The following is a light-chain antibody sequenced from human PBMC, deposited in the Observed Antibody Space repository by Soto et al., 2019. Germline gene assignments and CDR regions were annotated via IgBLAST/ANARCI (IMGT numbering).Light chain of an antibody. V-gene: IGLV2-14*03. Sequence: QSVLTQPASVSGSPGQSITISCTGTSSDVGGYNFVSWYQQHPGNAPKLIIYDVTSPPSGVSNRFSGSKSGNAASLTISGLQAEDEALYYCTSYTTSGAVVFGGGTKLTVL. CDR2: DVT. J-gene: IGLJ3*02. CDR3: TSYTTSGAVV. CDR1: SSDVGGYNF.